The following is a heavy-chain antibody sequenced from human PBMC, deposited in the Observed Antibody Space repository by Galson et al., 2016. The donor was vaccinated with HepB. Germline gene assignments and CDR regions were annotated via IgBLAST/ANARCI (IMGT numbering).Heavy chain of an antibody. CDR2: IYPGDSDT. CDR3: ARFYESTGYSDY. Sequence: QSGAEVKKPGESLKISCKGSGSTFTRYWIGWVRQMPGKGLESMGIIYPGDSDTRYSPSFRGQVTMSADKSISTAYLQWSSLKAADTAMYYCARFYESTGYSDYWDEVTLVTVSS. V-gene: IGHV5-51*01. J-gene: IGHJ4*02. D-gene: IGHD3-22*01. CDR1: GSTFTRYW.